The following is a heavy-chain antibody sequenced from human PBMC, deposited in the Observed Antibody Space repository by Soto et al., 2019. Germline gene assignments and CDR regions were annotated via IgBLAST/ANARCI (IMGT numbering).Heavy chain of an antibody. J-gene: IGHJ5*02. V-gene: IGHV4-39*01. CDR2: IYYSGST. CDR1: GGSISSSSYY. D-gene: IGHD3-3*02. CDR3: ASPKIAFYNWFDP. Sequence: SGTLSLTCTVSGGSISSSSYYWGWIRQPPGKGLEWIGSIYYSGSTYYNPSLKSRVTISVDTSKNQFSLKLSSVTAADTAVYYCASPKIAFYNWFDPWGQGTLVT.